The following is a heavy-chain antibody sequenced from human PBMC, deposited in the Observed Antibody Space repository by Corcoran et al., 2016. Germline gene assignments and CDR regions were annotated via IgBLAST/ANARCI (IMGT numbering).Heavy chain of an antibody. J-gene: IGHJ3*02. CDR2: ISSSSSYI. Sequence: EVQLVESGGGLVKPGGSLRLSCAASGFTFSSYSMNWVRQAPGKGLEWVSSISSSSSYIYYADSVKGRFTISRDNAKNSLYLQRNGLRDEDTAVYYWARERDDIVVVPAAPDAFDIWGQGTMVTVSS. CDR3: ARERDDIVVVPAAPDAFDI. D-gene: IGHD2-2*01. V-gene: IGHV3-21*01. CDR1: GFTFSSYS.